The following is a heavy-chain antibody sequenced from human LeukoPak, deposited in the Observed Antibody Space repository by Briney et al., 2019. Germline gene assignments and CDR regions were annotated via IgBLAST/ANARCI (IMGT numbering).Heavy chain of an antibody. J-gene: IGHJ4*02. CDR1: GFTLSSYW. D-gene: IGHD2-15*01. Sequence: PGGSLRLSCAASGFTLSSYWMAWVRQAPGKGPEWVANIKEDGSDKYYVDSVKGRFTISRDNSKNTLYLQMNSLRAEDTAIYYCAKGGTSGGSCYFDYWGQGTLVSVSS. CDR2: IKEDGSDK. V-gene: IGHV3-7*05. CDR3: AKGGTSGGSCYFDY.